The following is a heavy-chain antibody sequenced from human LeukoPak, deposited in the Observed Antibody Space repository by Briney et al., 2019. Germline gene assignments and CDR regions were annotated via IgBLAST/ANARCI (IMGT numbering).Heavy chain of an antibody. Sequence: PGGSLRLSCAASGFTFSSYAMSWVRQAPGKGLEWVSAISGSGGSTYYADSVKGRFTISRDNSKNTLYLQMNSLRAEDTAVYYCARVELLFPSFDYWGQGTLVTVSS. CDR1: GFTFSSYA. CDR2: ISGSGGST. V-gene: IGHV3-23*01. J-gene: IGHJ4*02. D-gene: IGHD2-21*02. CDR3: ARVELLFPSFDY.